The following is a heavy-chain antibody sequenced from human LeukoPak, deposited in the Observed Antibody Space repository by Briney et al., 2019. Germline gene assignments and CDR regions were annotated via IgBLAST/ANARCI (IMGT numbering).Heavy chain of an antibody. CDR2: IRYDGSNK. V-gene: IGHV3-30*02. D-gene: IGHD1-1*01. J-gene: IGHJ3*02. CDR3: ATGTTGTSDAFDI. Sequence: GGSLRLSCAASGFTFSSYSMNWVRQAPGKGLEWVAFIRYDGSNKYYADSVKGRFTISRDNSKNTLYLQMNNLRSEDTAVYYCATGTTGTSDAFDIWGQGTMVTVSS. CDR1: GFTFSSYS.